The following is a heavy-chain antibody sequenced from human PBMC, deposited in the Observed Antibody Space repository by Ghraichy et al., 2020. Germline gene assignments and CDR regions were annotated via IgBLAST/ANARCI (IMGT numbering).Heavy chain of an antibody. CDR2: IWYDGSGK. V-gene: IGHV3-33*08. CDR1: GFSFSTYG. CDR3: ARGSHSSMWWGVLDH. Sequence: GSLRLSCAASGFSFSTYGMHWVRQAPGKGLEWVALIWYDGSGKYYADSVKGRFSISRDNSKNTLYLQMNSLRVEDTAVYYCARGSHSSMWWGVLDHWGQGTLVTVSS. D-gene: IGHD6-13*01. J-gene: IGHJ4*02.